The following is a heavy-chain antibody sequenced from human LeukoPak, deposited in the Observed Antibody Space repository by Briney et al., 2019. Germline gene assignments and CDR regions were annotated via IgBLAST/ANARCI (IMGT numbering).Heavy chain of an antibody. V-gene: IGHV4-38-2*02. CDR2: IYHSGTT. CDR3: VPYFSDAGYFDY. J-gene: IGHJ4*02. CDR1: GYYISSGYY. D-gene: IGHD2/OR15-2a*01. Sequence: SETLSITCSVSGYYISSGYYWGWIRQPPGKGLEWIGSIYHSGTTYYNPSLKSRVTISVDTSKNQFSLKVTSVTAADTSVYYCVPYFSDAGYFDYWGQGTLVTVSS.